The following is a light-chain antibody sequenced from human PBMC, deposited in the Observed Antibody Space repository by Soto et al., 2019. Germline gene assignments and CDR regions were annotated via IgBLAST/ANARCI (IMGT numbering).Light chain of an antibody. Sequence: QSVLTQPPSVSGAPGQRVTISCNGSSSNIGAGYDVHWYQQLPGTAPNLLIYGDNNRPSGVPDRFSGSKSGTSASLAITGLQAEEESDYYCPSADSNLSGWGIFGGGTKVTVL. V-gene: IGLV1-40*01. CDR3: PSADSNLSGWGI. CDR1: SSNIGAGYD. CDR2: GDN. J-gene: IGLJ2*01.